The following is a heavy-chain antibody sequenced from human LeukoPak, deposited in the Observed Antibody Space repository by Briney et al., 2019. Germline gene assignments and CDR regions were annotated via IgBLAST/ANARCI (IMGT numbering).Heavy chain of an antibody. CDR2: IYYSGST. D-gene: IGHD5-18*01. Sequence: SETLSLTCTVPGGSISSSSYYWGWIRQPPGKGLEWLGRIYYSGSTYYNPSLKSRVTISVDTAKNQFSLKLSSVTAADTAVYYCARHQKDTAMVGFDYWGQGTLVTVSS. V-gene: IGHV4-39*01. CDR3: ARHQKDTAMVGFDY. CDR1: GGSISSSSYY. J-gene: IGHJ4*02.